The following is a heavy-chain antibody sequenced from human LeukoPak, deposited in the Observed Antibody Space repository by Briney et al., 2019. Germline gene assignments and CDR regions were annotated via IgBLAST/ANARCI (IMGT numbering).Heavy chain of an antibody. V-gene: IGHV3-23*01. J-gene: IGHJ4*02. CDR1: GFTFGDYA. D-gene: IGHD3-10*01. Sequence: GGSLRLSCTASGFTFGDYAMSWVRQAPGKGLEWVSSISGSGGSTYDADSVKGRFTISRDNSKNTLYLQMNSLRAEDTAVYSCAKEGSDYYGSGSYYFDYWGQGTLVTVSS. CDR3: AKEGSDYYGSGSYYFDY. CDR2: ISGSGGST.